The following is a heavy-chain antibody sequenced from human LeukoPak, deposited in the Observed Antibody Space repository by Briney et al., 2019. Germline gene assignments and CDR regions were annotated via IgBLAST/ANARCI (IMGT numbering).Heavy chain of an antibody. D-gene: IGHD3-3*01. J-gene: IGHJ6*03. V-gene: IGHV4-61*02. CDR2: IYTSGST. Sequence: PSETLSLTCTVSGGSISSGTYYWSWIRQPAGKGLEWIGRIYTSGSTNYNPSLKSRVTMSVDTSKNQFSLKLSSVTAADTAVYYCARDARYYDFWSGYSNPHYYYYMDVWGKGTTVTVSS. CDR3: ARDARYYDFWSGYSNPHYYYYMDV. CDR1: GGSISSGTYY.